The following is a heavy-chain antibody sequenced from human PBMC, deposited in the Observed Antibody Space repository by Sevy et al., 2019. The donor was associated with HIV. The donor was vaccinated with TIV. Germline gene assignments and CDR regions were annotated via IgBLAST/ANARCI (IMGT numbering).Heavy chain of an antibody. Sequence: GGSLRLSCTASGFTFSSSGIHWVRQAPGKGLEWVAVIWFDGDNKYYGDSVRGRFTISRDNSKNTLYLQLNSLRAEETAVYYCARDLGGYSYGPFDYWGQGTLVTVSS. CDR3: ARDLGGYSYGPFDY. V-gene: IGHV3-33*01. CDR1: GFTFSSSG. J-gene: IGHJ4*02. CDR2: IWFDGDNK. D-gene: IGHD5-18*01.